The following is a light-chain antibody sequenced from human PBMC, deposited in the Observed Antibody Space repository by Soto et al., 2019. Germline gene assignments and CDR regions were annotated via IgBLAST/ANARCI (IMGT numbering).Light chain of an antibody. CDR1: QDISNY. Sequence: DIQMTQSPSSLSASVGDRVTITCQASQDISNYLNWYQQKPGKAPKLLIYDASNLETGVPSRFSGSGSGTDFTFTISSLQHEDIATYYCQQYDGFGPGTKVDIK. J-gene: IGKJ3*01. V-gene: IGKV1-33*01. CDR2: DAS. CDR3: QQYDG.